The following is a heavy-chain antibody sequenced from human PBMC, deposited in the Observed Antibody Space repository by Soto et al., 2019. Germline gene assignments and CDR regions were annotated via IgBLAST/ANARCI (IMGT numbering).Heavy chain of an antibody. CDR1: GFTFSSYA. J-gene: IGHJ4*02. Sequence: EVQLLESGGGLVQPGGSLRLSFAASGFTFSSYAMNWVRQGPGKGLEWVSVISGSGGSTYYADSVKGRFTISRDNSKNTLYLQMNSLRAEDTAVYYCASRSSGWYFDYWGQGTLVTVSS. CDR2: ISGSGGST. V-gene: IGHV3-23*01. D-gene: IGHD6-19*01. CDR3: ASRSSGWYFDY.